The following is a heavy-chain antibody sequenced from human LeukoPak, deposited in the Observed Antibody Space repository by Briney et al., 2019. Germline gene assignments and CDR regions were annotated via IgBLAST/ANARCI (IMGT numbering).Heavy chain of an antibody. CDR1: GGSIDSSTYY. V-gene: IGHV4-39*01. CDR3: ARDRACSNGICSYFDY. D-gene: IGHD2-8*01. Sequence: PSETLSLTCTVSGGSIDSSTYYWGWIRQPPGKGLEWLGSIYSSGSTYYNPSLKSRVTVSVDTSKNQFSLKLTSVTAADTAVYYCARDRACSNGICSYFDYWGQGTVVAVSS. J-gene: IGHJ4*02. CDR2: IYSSGST.